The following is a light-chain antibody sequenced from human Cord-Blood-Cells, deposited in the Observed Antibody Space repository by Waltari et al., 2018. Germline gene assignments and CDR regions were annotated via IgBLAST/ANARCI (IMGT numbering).Light chain of an antibody. J-gene: IGKJ1*01. V-gene: IGKV3-11*01. Sequence: VLTQSPAILSLSPGESATLSCRASQSVSSYLAWYQQKPGQAPRLLIYDASNTATGIPARFSGSGSVTYFSLTISSLEPEDFAVYYCQQRSNWPTFGQRTKVEIK. CDR2: DAS. CDR1: QSVSSY. CDR3: QQRSNWPT.